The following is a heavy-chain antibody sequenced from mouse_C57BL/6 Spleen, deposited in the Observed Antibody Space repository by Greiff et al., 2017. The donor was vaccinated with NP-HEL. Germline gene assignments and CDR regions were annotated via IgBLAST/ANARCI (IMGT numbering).Heavy chain of an antibody. CDR3: ALYDYDRYWYFDV. CDR2: IYPRDGST. J-gene: IGHJ1*03. CDR1: GYTFTDHT. D-gene: IGHD2-4*01. V-gene: IGHV1-78*01. Sequence: VQLQQSDAELVKPGASVKISCKVSGYTFTDHTIHWMKQRPEQGLEWIGYIYPRDGSTTYNEKFKGKATLTADKSSSTAYMQLNSLTSEDSAVYFCALYDYDRYWYFDVWGTGTTVTVSS.